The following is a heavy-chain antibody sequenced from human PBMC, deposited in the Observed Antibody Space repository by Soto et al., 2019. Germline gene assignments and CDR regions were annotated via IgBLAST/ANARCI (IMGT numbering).Heavy chain of an antibody. V-gene: IGHV3-30*18. J-gene: IGHJ4*02. D-gene: IGHD3-3*01. CDR1: GFTFSSYG. CDR2: ISYDGSNK. CDR3: AKDREAYYDFWSGYHDFDY. Sequence: PGGSLRLSCAASGFTFSSYGMHWVRQAPGKGLEWVAVISYDGSNKYYADSVKGRFTISRDNSKNTLYLQMSSLRAEDTAVYYCAKDREAYYDFWSGYHDFDYWGQGTLVTVSS.